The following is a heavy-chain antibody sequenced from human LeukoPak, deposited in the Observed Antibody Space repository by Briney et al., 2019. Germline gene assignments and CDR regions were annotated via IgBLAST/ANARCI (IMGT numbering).Heavy chain of an antibody. J-gene: IGHJ4*02. CDR2: IKQDGSEK. Sequence: PGGSLRLSCAASGFTFSDYWLSWVRQAPGKGLEWVANIKQDGSEKYYVDSVKGRFTISRDNAKNSLYLQMNSLRVEDTAVYYCASAVAAGDVGLDYWGQGVLVTVSS. V-gene: IGHV3-7*01. CDR3: ASAVAAGDVGLDY. CDR1: GFTFSDYW. D-gene: IGHD6-13*01.